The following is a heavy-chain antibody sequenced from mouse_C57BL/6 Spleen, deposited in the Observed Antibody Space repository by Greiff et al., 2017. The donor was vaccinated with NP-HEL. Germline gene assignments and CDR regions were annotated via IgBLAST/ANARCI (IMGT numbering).Heavy chain of an antibody. J-gene: IGHJ4*01. V-gene: IGHV1-69*01. Sequence: QVQLQQPGAELVMPGASVKLSCKASGYTFTSYWMHWVKQRPGQGLEWIGEIDPSDSYTNYNQKFKGKSTLTVDKSSSTPYMQLSSLTSEDSAVYYCARMGGTSYYAMDYWGQGTSVTVSS. CDR1: GYTFTSYW. CDR3: ARMGGTSYYAMDY. CDR2: IDPSDSYT. D-gene: IGHD4-1*01.